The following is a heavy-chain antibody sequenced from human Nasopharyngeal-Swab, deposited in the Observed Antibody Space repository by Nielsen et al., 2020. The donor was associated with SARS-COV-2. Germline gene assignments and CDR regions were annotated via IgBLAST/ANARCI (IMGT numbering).Heavy chain of an antibody. V-gene: IGHV4-59*01. D-gene: IGHD3-16*01. Sequence: WIRQPPGKGLEWTGYIYYSGSTNYNPSLKSRVTISVDTPKNQFSLKLSSVTAADTAVYYCARVEGGFYRPYYYGMDVWGQGTTVTVSS. CDR3: ARVEGGFYRPYYYGMDV. J-gene: IGHJ6*02. CDR2: IYYSGST.